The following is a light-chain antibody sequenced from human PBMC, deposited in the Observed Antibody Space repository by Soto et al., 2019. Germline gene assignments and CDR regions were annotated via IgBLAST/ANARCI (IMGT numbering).Light chain of an antibody. CDR3: QQYNNWPRT. V-gene: IGKV3-15*01. CDR2: GAS. Sequence: EIVLTQSPGTLSLSPGERATLSCRASQSVSSSYLAWYQQKPGQAPSLLIYGASRRATGIPARFSGSGSGTEFTLTISSLQSEDFAVYYCQQYNNWPRTFGQGTKVDIK. J-gene: IGKJ1*01. CDR1: QSVSSSY.